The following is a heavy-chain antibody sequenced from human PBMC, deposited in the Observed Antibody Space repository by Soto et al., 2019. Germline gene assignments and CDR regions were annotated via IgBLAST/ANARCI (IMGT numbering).Heavy chain of an antibody. V-gene: IGHV4-39*07. J-gene: IGHJ4*02. CDR2: INHSGST. Sequence: SETLSLTCTVSGGSISSSGYYWSWIRQPPGKGLEWIGEINHSGSTNYNPSLKSRVTISVDTSKNQFSLKLSSVTAADTAVYYCARPRRGYYDSSGYAYYFDYWGQGTLVTVSS. CDR1: GGSISSSGYY. D-gene: IGHD3-22*01. CDR3: ARPRRGYYDSSGYAYYFDY.